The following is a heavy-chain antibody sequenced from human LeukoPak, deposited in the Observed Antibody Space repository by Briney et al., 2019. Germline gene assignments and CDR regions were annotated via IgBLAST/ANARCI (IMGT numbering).Heavy chain of an antibody. Sequence: SETLSLACTVSGGSISSYYWSWIRQPPGKGLEWIGYIYYSGSTNYNPSLKSRVTISVDPSKNQFSLKLSSVTAADTAVYYCARTSIGGYYYGMDVWGQGTTVTVSS. CDR2: IYYSGST. CDR3: ARTSIGGYYYGMDV. CDR1: GGSISSYY. V-gene: IGHV4-59*01. D-gene: IGHD3-3*01. J-gene: IGHJ6*02.